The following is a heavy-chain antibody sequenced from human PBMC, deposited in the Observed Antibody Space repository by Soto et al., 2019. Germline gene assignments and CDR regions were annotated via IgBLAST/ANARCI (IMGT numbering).Heavy chain of an antibody. CDR3: ATDCERYVLLSFGELLKLCYYFDLDV. V-gene: IGHV3-11*05. Sequence: PGGSLRLSCADSGFMFSDNYMTWIRRAAGKGLEWASYMTGTSSGTNNADSVKGRLNIPRENAKNSVYLQMHSLRGEDTAVYSCATDCERYVLLSFGELLKLCYYFDLDVWGQVTTVTVSS. CDR2: MTGTSSGT. J-gene: IGHJ6*02. D-gene: IGHD3-10*01. CDR1: GFMFSDNY.